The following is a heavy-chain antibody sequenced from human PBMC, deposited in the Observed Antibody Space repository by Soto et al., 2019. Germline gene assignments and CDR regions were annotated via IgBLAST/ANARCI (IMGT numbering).Heavy chain of an antibody. J-gene: IGHJ5*02. V-gene: IGHV4-38-2*01. CDR3: ARVDLGYCSSTSCSRFDP. CDR2: IYHSGST. Sequence: SETLSLTCAVSGYSISSGYYWGWIRQPPGKGLEWIGSIYHSGSTYYNPSLKSRVTISVDTSKNQFSLKLSSVTAADTAVYYCARVDLGYCSSTSCSRFDPWGQGTLVTVSS. D-gene: IGHD2-2*01. CDR1: GYSISSGYY.